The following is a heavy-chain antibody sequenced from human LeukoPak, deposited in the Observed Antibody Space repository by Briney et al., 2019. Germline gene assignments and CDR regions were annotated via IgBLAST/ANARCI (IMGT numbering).Heavy chain of an antibody. CDR2: ISSSDSTI. CDR3: ARDYGGSSPFDY. D-gene: IGHD4-23*01. V-gene: IGHV3-48*04. J-gene: IGHJ4*02. CDR1: GFTFSSYG. Sequence: PGGALRLSCAASGFTFSSYGMHWVRQPPGQGLEGVSYISSSDSTIYYADSVKGRFTISRDNAKNSLYLQMNSLRAEDTAVYYCARDYGGSSPFDYWGQGTLVTVSS.